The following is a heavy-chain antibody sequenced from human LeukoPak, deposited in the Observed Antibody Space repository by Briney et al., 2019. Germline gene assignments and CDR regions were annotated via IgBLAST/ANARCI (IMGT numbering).Heavy chain of an antibody. J-gene: IGHJ1*01. CDR1: GGSINSFY. Sequence: KTSETLSLTCTVSGGSINSFYWSWIRQPPGKGLEWIAYIYYSGSTNYNPSLKSRVTISVDTSKNQFSLNLSSVTAADTAVYYCARGEDGDYYFQHWGQGTLVTVSS. CDR2: IYYSGST. V-gene: IGHV4-59*01. D-gene: IGHD4-17*01. CDR3: ARGEDGDYYFQH.